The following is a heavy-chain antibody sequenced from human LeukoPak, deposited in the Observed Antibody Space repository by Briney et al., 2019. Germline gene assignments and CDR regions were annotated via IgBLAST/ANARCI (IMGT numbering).Heavy chain of an antibody. Sequence: GGSLRLSCAASGFTFSSYAMSWVRQAPGKGLEWVSAISGSGGSTYYADSVKGRFTISRDSSKNTLYLQMNSLRADDTAVYYCAKNAATYYYDSSGYYDHFDYWGQGTLVTVSS. CDR3: AKNAATYYYDSSGYYDHFDY. CDR1: GFTFSSYA. J-gene: IGHJ4*02. V-gene: IGHV3-23*01. CDR2: ISGSGGST. D-gene: IGHD3-22*01.